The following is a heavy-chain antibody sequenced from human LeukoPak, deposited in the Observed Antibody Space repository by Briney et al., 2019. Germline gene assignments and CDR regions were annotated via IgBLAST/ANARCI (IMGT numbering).Heavy chain of an antibody. Sequence: PGGSLRLSCAASGFTFSSYAMHWVRQAPGKGLEWVAVISYDGSNKYYADSVKGRFTISRDNSKNTLYLQMNSLRAEDTAVYYCAREYDSSGWYGALDYWGQGTLVTVSS. D-gene: IGHD6-19*01. CDR2: ISYDGSNK. J-gene: IGHJ4*02. CDR3: AREYDSSGWYGALDY. V-gene: IGHV3-30*01. CDR1: GFTFSSYA.